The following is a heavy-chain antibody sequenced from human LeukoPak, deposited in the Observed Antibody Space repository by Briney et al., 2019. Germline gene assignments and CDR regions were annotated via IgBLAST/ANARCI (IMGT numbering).Heavy chain of an antibody. J-gene: IGHJ4*02. CDR1: GYTFTTSD. V-gene: IGHV1-8*01. CDR2: LNPNSGNT. D-gene: IGHD1-26*01. Sequence: GASVRVSCKASGYTFTTSDINCVRQATGQGLEWMGWLNPNSGNTVYAQKFQGRVIMTRNTSKSPAYMELSSLRSEDTAVYYCARSGSYPRRFDYWGQGPLVPVSS. CDR3: ARSGSYPRRFDY.